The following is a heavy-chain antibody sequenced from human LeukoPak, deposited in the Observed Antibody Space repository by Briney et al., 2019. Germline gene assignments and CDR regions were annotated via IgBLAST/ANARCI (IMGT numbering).Heavy chain of an antibody. Sequence: GGSLRLSCAASGFTFENYWMHWVRQAPGKGPEWVANIKQDGSLAHYLDSVKCRFTISRDNTNNSLNLQMNSLVAEDTAVYYCARWTGVIDQWGQGTLVTVSS. D-gene: IGHD3-10*01. CDR2: IKQDGSLA. CDR1: GFTFENYW. CDR3: ARWTGVIDQ. V-gene: IGHV3-7*01. J-gene: IGHJ4*02.